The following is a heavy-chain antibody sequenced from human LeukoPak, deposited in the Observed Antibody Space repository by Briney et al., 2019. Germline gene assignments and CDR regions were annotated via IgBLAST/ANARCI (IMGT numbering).Heavy chain of an antibody. J-gene: IGHJ4*02. CDR3: AKDNSAMVRGVTNPYYFDY. D-gene: IGHD3-10*01. CDR2: INIDGSGT. Sequence: GGSLRLSCAASGFTFSSYCMHWVRQVPGKGLVWVSRINIDGSGTSYADSVQGRFTISRDNAKNTLFLQMNRLRAEDTAVYYCAKDNSAMVRGVTNPYYFDYWGQGTLVTVSS. V-gene: IGHV3-74*01. CDR1: GFTFSSYC.